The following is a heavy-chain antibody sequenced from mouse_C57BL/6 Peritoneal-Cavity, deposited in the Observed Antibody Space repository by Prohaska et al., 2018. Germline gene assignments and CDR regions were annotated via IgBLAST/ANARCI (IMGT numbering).Heavy chain of an antibody. V-gene: IGHV11-2*01. CDR2: INSVGSAI. J-gene: IGHJ1*03. Sequence: EVQLLETGGGLVQPGGSRGLSCEGSGFTFSGFWMSWVRQTPGKTLEWIGDINSVGSAINYAPSIKDRFTIFRDNDKSTLYLQMSNVLSEDTATYFCMRYGNYWYFDVWGTETTVTVSS. CDR1: GFTFSGFW. D-gene: IGHD2-1*01. CDR3: MRYGNYWYFDV.